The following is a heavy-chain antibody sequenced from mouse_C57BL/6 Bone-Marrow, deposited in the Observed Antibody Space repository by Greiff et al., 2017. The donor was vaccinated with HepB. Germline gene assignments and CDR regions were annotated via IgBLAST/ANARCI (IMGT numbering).Heavy chain of an antibody. CDR1: GYTFTSYW. Sequence: QVQLQQSGAELVKPGASVKLSSKASGYTFTSYWMHWVKQRPGRGLEWIGRIDPNSGGTAYNQKFKGKAILTADKSSSTAYMELRSLTSEDSAVYYCTRHGSSYWYFDVWGTGTTVTVSS. V-gene: IGHV1-62-3*01. CDR2: IDPNSGGT. CDR3: TRHGSSYWYFDV. D-gene: IGHD1-1*01. J-gene: IGHJ1*03.